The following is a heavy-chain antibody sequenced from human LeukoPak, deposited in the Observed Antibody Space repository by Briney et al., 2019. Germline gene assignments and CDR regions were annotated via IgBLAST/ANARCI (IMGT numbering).Heavy chain of an antibody. CDR2: INHSGST. CDR1: GGSFSGYY. V-gene: IGHV4-34*01. Sequence: SETLSLTCAVYGGSFSGYYWSWIRQPPGKGLEWIGEINHSGSTNYNPSLKSRVTISVDTSKNQFSLKLSSVTAADTAVSYCARGQGKVVPAVLLLYYYYYMDVWGKGTTVTVSS. D-gene: IGHD2-2*01. J-gene: IGHJ6*03. CDR3: ARGQGKVVPAVLLLYYYYYMDV.